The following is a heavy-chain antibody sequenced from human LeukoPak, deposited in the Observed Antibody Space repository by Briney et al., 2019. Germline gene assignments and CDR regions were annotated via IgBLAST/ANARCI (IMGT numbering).Heavy chain of an antibody. CDR1: GGSISNYY. D-gene: IGHD6-13*01. Sequence: SETLSLTCTVSGGSISNYYWSWIRQPPGKGLEWIGYIYYSGSTNYNPSLKSRVTISVDTSKKQFSLKLNSVTAADTAVFYCARLNSNWYMDIWGQGTMVTVSS. CDR2: IYYSGST. V-gene: IGHV4-59*12. J-gene: IGHJ3*02. CDR3: ARLNSNWYMDI.